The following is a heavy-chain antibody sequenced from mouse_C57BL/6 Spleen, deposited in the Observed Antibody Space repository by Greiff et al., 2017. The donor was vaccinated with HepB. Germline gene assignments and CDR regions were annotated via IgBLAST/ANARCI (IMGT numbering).Heavy chain of an antibody. CDR2: ISDGGSYT. Sequence: EVKLVESGGGLVKPGGSLKLSCAASGFTFSSYAMSWVRQTPEKRLEWVATISDGGSYTYYPDNVKGRFTISRDNAKNSLYLQMSHLKSEDTAMYYCARGKDGYYWYFDVWGTGTTVTVAS. CDR1: GFTFSSYA. CDR3: ARGKDGYYWYFDV. J-gene: IGHJ1*03. D-gene: IGHD2-3*01. V-gene: IGHV5-4*03.